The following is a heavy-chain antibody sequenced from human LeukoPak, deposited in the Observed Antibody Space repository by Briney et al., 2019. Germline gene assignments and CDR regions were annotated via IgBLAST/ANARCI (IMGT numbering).Heavy chain of an antibody. V-gene: IGHV1-18*01. J-gene: IGHJ4*02. CDR1: GYTFTSYG. CDR3: ARGPPVYGGSCYGY. Sequence: GASVKVSCKASGYTFTSYGISGVRQAPGQGLEWMGWISAYNGNTNYAQKLQGRVTMTTDTSTSTAYMELRSLRSDDTAVYYCARGPPVYGGSCYGYWGQRTLVTVSS. CDR2: ISAYNGNT. D-gene: IGHD2-15*01.